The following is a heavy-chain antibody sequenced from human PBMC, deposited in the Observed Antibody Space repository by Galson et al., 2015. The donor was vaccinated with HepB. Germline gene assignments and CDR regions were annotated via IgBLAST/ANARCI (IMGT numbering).Heavy chain of an antibody. V-gene: IGHV3-7*03. D-gene: IGHD2-2*01. CDR2: IKQDGSEK. J-gene: IGHJ5*02. Sequence: SLRLSCAASGFTFSSYWMSWVRQAPGKGLEWVANIKQDGSEKYYVDSVKGRFTISRDNAKNSLYLQMNSLRAEDTAVYYCARVYQLLDPHNWFDPWGQGTLVTVSS. CDR3: ARVYQLLDPHNWFDP. CDR1: GFTFSSYW.